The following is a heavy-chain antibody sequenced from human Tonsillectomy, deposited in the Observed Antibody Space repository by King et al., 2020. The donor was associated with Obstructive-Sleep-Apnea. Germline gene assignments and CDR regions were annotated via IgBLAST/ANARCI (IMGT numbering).Heavy chain of an antibody. J-gene: IGHJ5*02. V-gene: IGHV1-2*02. CDR3: ARADMVRGLRYNWFDP. D-gene: IGHD3-10*01. Sequence: GQLVQSGAEVKKPGASVKVSCKASGYTFTGYYMHWVRQAPGQGLEWMGWINPNSGGTNYAQKFQGRVTMTRDTSISTAYMELSRLRSDDTAVYYCARADMVRGLRYNWFDPWGQGTLVTVSS. CDR1: GYTFTGYY. CDR2: INPNSGGT.